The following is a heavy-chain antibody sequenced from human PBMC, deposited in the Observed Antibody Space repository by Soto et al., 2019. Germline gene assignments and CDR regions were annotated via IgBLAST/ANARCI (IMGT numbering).Heavy chain of an antibody. CDR1: GDSVRNQY. CDR2: IYRSGST. Sequence: SETLSLTCTVSGDSVRNQYWSWIRRPPGRGLEWIGYIYRSGSTKYNPSLKSRLTISVDTSKNQFSLKLSSVTAADTAVYYCARSPRYSVYDMISYYYCYMHGWGKGTTVTVAS. V-gene: IGHV4-4*09. CDR3: ARSPRYSVYDMISYYYCYMHG. D-gene: IGHD5-12*01. J-gene: IGHJ6*03.